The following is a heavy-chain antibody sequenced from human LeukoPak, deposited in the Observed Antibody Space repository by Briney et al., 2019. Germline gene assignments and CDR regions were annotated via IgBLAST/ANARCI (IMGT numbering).Heavy chain of an antibody. V-gene: IGHV4-59*01. CDR1: GGSISSYY. Sequence: SETLSLTCTVSGGSISSYYWSWIRQPPGKGLEWIGYIYYSETTNYNPSLKSRVTISVDTSKNQFSLKLSSVTAADTAVYYCARGVYIAAAQYAYWGQGTLVTVSS. J-gene: IGHJ4*02. CDR2: IYYSETT. CDR3: ARGVYIAAAQYAY. D-gene: IGHD6-13*01.